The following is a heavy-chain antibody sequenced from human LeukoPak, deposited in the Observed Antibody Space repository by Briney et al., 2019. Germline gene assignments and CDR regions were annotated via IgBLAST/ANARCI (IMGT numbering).Heavy chain of an antibody. V-gene: IGHV1-8*01. CDR1: GYTFSTYE. CDR2: MHPNSGDT. D-gene: IGHD1-14*01. Sequence: GSVKVSCKTSGYTFSTYEINWVRQAAGQGLEWMGWMHPNSGDTDYAQKFQGRVTMTRDTSINTVYMELSSLRSEDTAVYYCTRGPRNDPWGQGTLVTVSS. CDR3: TRGPRNDP. J-gene: IGHJ5*02.